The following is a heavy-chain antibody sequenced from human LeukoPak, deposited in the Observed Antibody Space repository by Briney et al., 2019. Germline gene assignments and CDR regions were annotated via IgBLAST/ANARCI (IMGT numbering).Heavy chain of an antibody. D-gene: IGHD3-10*01. V-gene: IGHV3-7*01. CDR3: ARDSTGGFGELSYPHFDY. Sequence: PGGSLRLSCAASGFTFSSYWMSWVRQAPGKGLEWVANIKQDGSEKYYVDSVKGRFTISRDNAKNSLYLQMNSLRAEDTAVYYCARDSTGGFGELSYPHFDYWGQGTLVTVSS. CDR2: IKQDGSEK. J-gene: IGHJ4*02. CDR1: GFTFSSYW.